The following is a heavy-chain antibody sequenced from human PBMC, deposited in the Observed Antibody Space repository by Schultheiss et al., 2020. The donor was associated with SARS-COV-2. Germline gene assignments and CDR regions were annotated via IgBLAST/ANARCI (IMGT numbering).Heavy chain of an antibody. Sequence: SETLSLTCTVSGYSISSGYYWGWIRQPPGKGLEWIGTIYHSGSTYYNPSLKSRVTISVDTSKNQFSLKLSSVTAADTAVYYCASLRSSGYSLLFDYWGQGTLVTVSS. CDR3: ASLRSSGYSLLFDY. V-gene: IGHV4-38-2*02. CDR1: GYSISSGYY. D-gene: IGHD3-22*01. CDR2: IYHSGST. J-gene: IGHJ4*02.